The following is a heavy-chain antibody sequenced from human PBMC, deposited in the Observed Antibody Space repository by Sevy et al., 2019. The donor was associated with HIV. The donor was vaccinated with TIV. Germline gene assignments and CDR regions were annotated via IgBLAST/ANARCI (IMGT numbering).Heavy chain of an antibody. CDR3: ARDLTDYGDYVYYYYYYGMDV. V-gene: IGHV3-30-3*01. CDR2: ISYDGSNK. D-gene: IGHD4-17*01. Sequence: GGSLRLSCAASGFTFSSYAMHWVRQAPGKGLEWVAVISYDGSNKYYADSVKGRFTISRDNSKNTLYLQMNSLRAEDTAVYYCARDLTDYGDYVYYYYYYGMDVWGQGTTVTVSS. CDR1: GFTFSSYA. J-gene: IGHJ6*02.